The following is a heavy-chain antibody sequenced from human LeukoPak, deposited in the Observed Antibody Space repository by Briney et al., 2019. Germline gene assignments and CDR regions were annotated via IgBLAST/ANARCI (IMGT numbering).Heavy chain of an antibody. CDR3: ARRTPNYGEPFDY. CDR1: GYSFTSYW. CDR2: IYPGDSDT. Sequence: GESLKISCKGSGYSFTSYWIGWVRQMPGKGLEWMGIIYPGDSDTRCSPSFQGQVTISADKSISTAYLQWSSLKASDTAMYYCARRTPNYGEPFDYWGQGTLVTVSS. J-gene: IGHJ4*02. V-gene: IGHV5-51*01. D-gene: IGHD4-17*01.